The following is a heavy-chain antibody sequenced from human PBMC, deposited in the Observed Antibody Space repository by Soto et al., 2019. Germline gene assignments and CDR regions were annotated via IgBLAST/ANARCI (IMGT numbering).Heavy chain of an antibody. CDR2: IYSGGSI. CDR1: GFTLSSNY. Sequence: GGSLRLSCAASGFTLSSNYMSWVRQAPGKGPEWVSVIYSGGSIYYADSVKGRFTISRHNSKNTLYLQMNNLRTEDTAVYYCARGENDAFDIWGPGTMVTVSS. J-gene: IGHJ3*02. CDR3: ARGENDAFDI. V-gene: IGHV3-53*04.